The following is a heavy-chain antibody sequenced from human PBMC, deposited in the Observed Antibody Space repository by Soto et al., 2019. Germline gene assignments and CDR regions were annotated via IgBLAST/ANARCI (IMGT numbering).Heavy chain of an antibody. CDR2: IWYDGTNK. D-gene: IGHD3-10*01. CDR1: GFTFSSYG. J-gene: IGHJ4*02. CDR3: AKSITPRPNYFDY. V-gene: IGHV3-33*06. Sequence: ESGGGVVQPGRSLRLSCAASGFTFSSYGMHWVQAPGKGLEWVAVIWYDGTNKYYADSVKGRFTISRDNSKNTLYLQMNSLRAEDTAVYYCAKSITPRPNYFDYWGQGTLVTVSS.